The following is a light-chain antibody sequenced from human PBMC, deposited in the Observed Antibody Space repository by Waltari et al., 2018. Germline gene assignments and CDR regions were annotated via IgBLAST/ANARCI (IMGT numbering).Light chain of an antibody. CDR3: CSYGDPSTYV. Sequence: QSALTQPASVSGSPGQSITISCTGTSSDIGSYNLVSWYQQHPGKAPKLMIYESTKRPSGVSNRFSGSKSGNTASLTISGLQAEDEAEYYCCSYGDPSTYVFGTATRVTVL. CDR1: SSDIGSYNL. J-gene: IGLJ1*01. CDR2: EST. V-gene: IGLV2-23*01.